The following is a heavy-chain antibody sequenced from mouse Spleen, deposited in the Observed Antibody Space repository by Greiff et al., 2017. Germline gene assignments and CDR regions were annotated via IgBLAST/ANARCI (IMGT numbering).Heavy chain of an antibody. CDR1: GYSITSGYY. CDR2: LSYDGSN. V-gene: IGHV3-6*01. CDR3: ARVALCINTVVARVFDY. Sequence: EVQVVESGPGLVKPSQSLSITCPVTGYSITSGYYWNWIRQFPGNTLEMMGYLSYDGSNNYNPSLKNRISITRDTSKNQFFLKFNSLTTQDTAPYYGARVALCINTVVARVFDYWGQGTTLTVSS. D-gene: IGHD1-1*01. J-gene: IGHJ2*01.